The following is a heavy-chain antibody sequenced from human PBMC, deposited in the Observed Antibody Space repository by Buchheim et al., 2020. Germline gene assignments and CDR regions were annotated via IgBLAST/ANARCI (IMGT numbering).Heavy chain of an antibody. CDR2: INHSGST. J-gene: IGHJ5*02. CDR3: ARGPWEDIVTAGFLFDP. Sequence: QVQIQQWGAGLLKPSETLSLTCAVYGGSFSGYYWSWIRQPPGKGLEWIGEINHSGSTNYNPSLKSRVTISVDTSKNQFSLKLSSVTAADTAVYYCARGPWEDIVTAGFLFDPWGQGTL. D-gene: IGHD5-12*01. CDR1: GGSFSGYY. V-gene: IGHV4-34*01.